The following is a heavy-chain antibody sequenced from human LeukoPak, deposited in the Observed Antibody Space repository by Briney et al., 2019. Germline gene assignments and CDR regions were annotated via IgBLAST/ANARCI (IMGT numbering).Heavy chain of an antibody. D-gene: IGHD2-2*01. CDR2: ISSSSSYI. Sequence: GGSLRLSCAASGFTFSSYSMNWVRQAPEKGLEWVSSISSSSSYIYYADSVKGRFTISRDNAKNSLYLQMNSLRAEDTAVYYCARALLDSEDIVVVPAAMGDYWGQGTLVTVSS. V-gene: IGHV3-21*01. J-gene: IGHJ4*02. CDR3: ARALLDSEDIVVVPAAMGDY. CDR1: GFTFSSYS.